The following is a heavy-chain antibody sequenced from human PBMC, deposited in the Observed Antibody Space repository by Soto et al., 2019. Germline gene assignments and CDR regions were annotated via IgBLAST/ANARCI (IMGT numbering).Heavy chain of an antibody. D-gene: IGHD5-12*01. Sequence: EVQLLESGGGLVQPGGSLRLSCAASILSFDIYAMSWVRQAPGKGLEWVSATTGRGGTAYYAGSVKGRFTISRDNSKNTLYLQMDSRRAEDTAVYYCAKHSGYDHYYGMDVWGQGTTVTVPS. J-gene: IGHJ6*02. CDR2: TTGRGGTA. V-gene: IGHV3-23*01. CDR1: ILSFDIYA. CDR3: AKHSGYDHYYGMDV.